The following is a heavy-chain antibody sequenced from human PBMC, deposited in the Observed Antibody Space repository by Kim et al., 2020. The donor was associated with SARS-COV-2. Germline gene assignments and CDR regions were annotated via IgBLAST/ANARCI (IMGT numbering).Heavy chain of an antibody. V-gene: IGHV1-8*01. J-gene: IGHJ4*02. D-gene: IGHD6-13*01. CDR3: ARGRGSSSYFDS. Sequence: GYAQKFQGRVTMTRNTSISTAYMELSSLRSEDTAVYYCARGRGSSSYFDSWGQGTLVTVSS.